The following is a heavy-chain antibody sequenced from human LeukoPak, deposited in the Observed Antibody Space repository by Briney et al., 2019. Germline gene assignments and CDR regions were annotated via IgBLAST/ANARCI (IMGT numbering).Heavy chain of an antibody. CDR3: ARDSYYYDSSGYYYDYFDY. Sequence: GGSLRLSCAASGFTFSSYSMNWVRQAPGKGLEWVSSISSSSYIYYADSVKGRFTTSRDNAKNSLYLQMNSLRAEDTAVYYCARDSYYYDSSGYYYDYFDYWGQGTLVTVSS. D-gene: IGHD3-22*01. CDR2: ISSSSYI. V-gene: IGHV3-21*01. J-gene: IGHJ4*02. CDR1: GFTFSSYS.